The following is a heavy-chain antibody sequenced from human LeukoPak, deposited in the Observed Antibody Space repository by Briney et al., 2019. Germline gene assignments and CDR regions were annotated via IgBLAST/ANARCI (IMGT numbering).Heavy chain of an antibody. CDR1: GRSISSHY. CDR3: ARGRCSGRSCFSVSSRPFDY. Sequence: SETLSLTCTVSGRSISSHYWSWIRQPPGKGLEWIGYIYYSGSTNYNPSLKSRVTISVDTSKYQFSLKLSSVTAADTAVYYCARGRCSGRSCFSVSSRPFDYWGQGTLVTVSS. CDR2: IYYSGST. J-gene: IGHJ4*02. V-gene: IGHV4-59*11. D-gene: IGHD2-15*01.